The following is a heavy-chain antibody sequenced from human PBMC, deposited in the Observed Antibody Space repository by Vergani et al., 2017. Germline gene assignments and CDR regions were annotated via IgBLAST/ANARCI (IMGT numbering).Heavy chain of an antibody. CDR1: GFTFDDYA. CDR3: AKMAVTMVRGVIGPGFDY. CDR2: ISWNSGSI. Sequence: EVQLVESGGGLVQPGRSLRLSCAASGFTFDDYAMHWVRQAPGKGLEWVSGISWNSGSIGYADSVKGRFTISRDNAKNSLYLQMNSLRAEDTALYYCAKMAVTMVRGVIGPGFDYWGQGTLVTVSS. J-gene: IGHJ4*02. V-gene: IGHV3-9*01. D-gene: IGHD3-10*01.